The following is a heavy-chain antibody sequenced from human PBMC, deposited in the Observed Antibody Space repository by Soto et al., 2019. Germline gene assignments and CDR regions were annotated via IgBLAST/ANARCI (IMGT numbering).Heavy chain of an antibody. J-gene: IGHJ6*02. CDR2: IWYDGSNK. V-gene: IGHV3-33*01. Sequence: QVQLVESGGGVVQPGRSLRLSCAASGFTFSSYGMHWVRQAPGKGLEWVAVIWYDGSNKYYADSVKGRFTISRDNSKNTLYLQMNSLRAEDTAVYYCARDSVDDEGRWLPTGSYYYYYGMDVWGQGTTVTVSS. CDR1: GFTFSSYG. CDR3: ARDSVDDEGRWLPTGSYYYYYGMDV. D-gene: IGHD1-26*01.